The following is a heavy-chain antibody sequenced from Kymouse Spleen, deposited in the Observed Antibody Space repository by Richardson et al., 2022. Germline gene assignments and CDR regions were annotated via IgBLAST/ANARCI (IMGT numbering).Heavy chain of an antibody. V-gene: IGHV3-15*01. D-gene: IGHD1-7*01. J-gene: IGHJ4*02. Sequence: EVQLVESGGGLVKPGGSLRLSCAASGFTFSNAWMSWVRQAPGKGLEWVGRIKSKTDGGTTDYAAPVKGRFTISRDDSKNTLYLQMNSLKTEDTAVYYCTTERLELLYFDYWGQGTLVTVSS. CDR3: TTERLELLYFDY. CDR1: GFTFSNAW. CDR2: IKSKTDGGTT.